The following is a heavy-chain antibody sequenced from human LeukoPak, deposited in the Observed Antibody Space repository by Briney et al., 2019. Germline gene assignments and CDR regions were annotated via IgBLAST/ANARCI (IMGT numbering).Heavy chain of an antibody. CDR3: TVTDNIAVAFGSSGIPVKFDY. Sequence: GGSLRLSCAASGFTFSSYAMSWVRQAPGKGLEWVGFIRSKAYGGTREYAASVKGRFIISRDDSKSIAYLQMNSLKTEDTAVYYCTVTDNIAVAFGSSGIPVKFDYWGQGTLVTVSS. J-gene: IGHJ4*02. D-gene: IGHD6-19*01. CDR2: IRSKAYGGTR. V-gene: IGHV3-49*04. CDR1: GFTFSSYA.